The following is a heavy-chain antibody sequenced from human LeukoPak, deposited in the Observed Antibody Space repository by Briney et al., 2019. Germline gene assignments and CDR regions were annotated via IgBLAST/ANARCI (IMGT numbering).Heavy chain of an antibody. CDR1: GFTFRSDW. Sequence: GGSLRLSCVASGFTFRSDWMSRVRQAPGKGPEWVASIKQDGGEIYYVESVKGRFTISRDNARNSLYLQMNSLRVEDTAVYYCAREWNWGQGSLVTVSS. J-gene: IGHJ4*02. CDR2: IKQDGGEI. CDR3: AREWN. V-gene: IGHV3-7*01.